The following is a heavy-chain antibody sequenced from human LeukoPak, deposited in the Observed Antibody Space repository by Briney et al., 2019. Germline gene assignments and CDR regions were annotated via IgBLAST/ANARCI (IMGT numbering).Heavy chain of an antibody. CDR3: AISPEDFWSGAVTDY. D-gene: IGHD3-3*01. Sequence: PSETLSLTCTVSGGSISSYYWSWIRQPPGKGLEWIGYIYYSGSTNYNPSLKSRVTISVDTSKNQFSLKLSSVTAADTAVYYCAISPEDFWSGAVTDYWGQGTLVTVSS. J-gene: IGHJ4*02. V-gene: IGHV4-59*12. CDR2: IYYSGST. CDR1: GGSISSYY.